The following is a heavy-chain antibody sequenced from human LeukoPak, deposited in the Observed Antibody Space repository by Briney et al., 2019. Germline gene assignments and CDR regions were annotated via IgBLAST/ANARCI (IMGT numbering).Heavy chain of an antibody. CDR2: INHSGST. J-gene: IGHJ4*02. Sequence: SETLSLTCAVYGGSFSGYYWSWIRQPPGKGLEWIGEINHSGSTNYNPSLKSRVTISVDTSKNQFSLKLSSVTAADTAVCYCARSRRLRYFDWSPYYFDYWGQGTLVTVSS. CDR1: GGSFSGYY. D-gene: IGHD3-9*01. CDR3: ARSRRLRYFDWSPYYFDY. V-gene: IGHV4-34*01.